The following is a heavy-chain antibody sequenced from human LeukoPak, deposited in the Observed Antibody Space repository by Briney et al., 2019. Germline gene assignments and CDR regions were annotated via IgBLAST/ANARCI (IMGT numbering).Heavy chain of an antibody. CDR3: ARGLATAAAY. CDR2: INQDGSQK. V-gene: IGHV3-7*01. Sequence: GGSLRLSCVDFGFTFNKYWMSWVRQAPGKGLEWLVNINQDGSQKYYVDSVKGRFTISRDDAKNSVYLQMNSLRGEDTAVYYCARGLATAAAYWGQGTLVTVSS. D-gene: IGHD6-13*01. CDR1: GFTFNKYW. J-gene: IGHJ4*02.